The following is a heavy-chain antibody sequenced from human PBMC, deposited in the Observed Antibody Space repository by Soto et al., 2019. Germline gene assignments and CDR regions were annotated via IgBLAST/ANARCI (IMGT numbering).Heavy chain of an antibody. CDR3: ATALRNYYDSSGLPRINWFDP. CDR1: GYTLTEFF. CDR2: FDPEDGET. D-gene: IGHD3-22*01. V-gene: IGHV1-24*01. Sequence: ASVKVSFKVSGYTLTEFFMHWVRQAPGKGLEWMGGFDPEDGETIYAQKFQGRVTMTEDTSTDTAYMELSSLRSEDTAVYYCATALRNYYDSSGLPRINWFDPWGQGTLVTV. J-gene: IGHJ5*02.